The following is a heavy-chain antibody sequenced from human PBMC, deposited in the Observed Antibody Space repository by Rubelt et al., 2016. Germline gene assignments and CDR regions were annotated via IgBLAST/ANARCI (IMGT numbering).Heavy chain of an antibody. CDR2: ISYDGSNK. CDR3: ARDPFPYYYDSSGYRGGD. Sequence: AMHWVRQAPGKGLEWVAVISYDGSNKYYADSVKGRFTISRHNSKNTLYLQMNSLRAEDTAVYYCARDPFPYYYDSSGYRGGDWGQGTLVTVSS. D-gene: IGHD3-22*01. CDR1: A. V-gene: IGHV3-30*14. J-gene: IGHJ4*02.